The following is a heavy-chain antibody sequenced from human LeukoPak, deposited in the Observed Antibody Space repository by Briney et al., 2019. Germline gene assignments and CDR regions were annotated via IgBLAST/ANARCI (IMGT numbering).Heavy chain of an antibody. CDR1: GFTFSSYW. J-gene: IGHJ6*03. V-gene: IGHV3-7*01. CDR2: IKQDGSEK. D-gene: IGHD6-13*01. CDR3: ARDRIYSSSWLPYNYYYYYMDV. Sequence: PGGSLRLSCAASGFTFSSYWMSWVRQAPGKGLEWVANIKQDGSEKYYVDSVKGRFTISRDNAKNSLYLQMNSLRAEDTAVYYCARDRIYSSSWLPYNYYYYYMDVWGKGTTVTVSS.